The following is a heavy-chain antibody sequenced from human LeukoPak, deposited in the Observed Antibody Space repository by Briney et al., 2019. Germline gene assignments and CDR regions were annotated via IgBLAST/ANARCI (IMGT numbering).Heavy chain of an antibody. Sequence: SETLSLTCAVYGGSFSGYYWSWIRQPPGKGLEWIGEINHSGSTNCNPSFKSRVTISVDTSKNQFSLKLSSVTAADTAVYYCARFIVDDFWSGYYQSYGMDVWGQGTTVTVSS. J-gene: IGHJ6*02. CDR1: GGSFSGYY. CDR2: INHSGST. D-gene: IGHD3-3*01. CDR3: ARFIVDDFWSGYYQSYGMDV. V-gene: IGHV4-34*01.